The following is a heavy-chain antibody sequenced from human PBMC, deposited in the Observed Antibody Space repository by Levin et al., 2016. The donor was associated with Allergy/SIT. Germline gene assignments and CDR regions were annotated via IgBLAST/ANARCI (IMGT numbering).Heavy chain of an antibody. CDR2: ISGSGGST. CDR1: GFTFSSYA. D-gene: IGHD2-2*01. Sequence: GGSLRLSCAASGFTFSSYAMSWVRQAPGKGLEWVSAISGSGGSTYYADSVKGRFTISRDNAKNSLYLQMNSLRAEDTAVYYCAREVGGYCSSTSCYLNYYYYYGMDVWGQGTTVTVSS. J-gene: IGHJ6*02. V-gene: IGHV3-23*01. CDR3: AREVGGYCSSTSCYLNYYYYYGMDV.